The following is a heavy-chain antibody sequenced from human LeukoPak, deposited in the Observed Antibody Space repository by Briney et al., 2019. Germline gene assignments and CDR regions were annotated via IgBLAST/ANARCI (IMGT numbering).Heavy chain of an antibody. CDR2: ISGSGGST. V-gene: IGHV3-23*01. CDR3: AKEPSPRPYYYDSSGYYYVY. CDR1: GFTFISYA. D-gene: IGHD3-22*01. J-gene: IGHJ4*02. Sequence: GGSLRLSCAASGFTFISYAMSWVRQAPGKGLEWVSAISGSGGSTYYADSVKGRFTFSRDNSKNTLYLQMNSLRAEDTAVYYCAKEPSPRPYYYDSSGYYYVYWGQGTLVTVSS.